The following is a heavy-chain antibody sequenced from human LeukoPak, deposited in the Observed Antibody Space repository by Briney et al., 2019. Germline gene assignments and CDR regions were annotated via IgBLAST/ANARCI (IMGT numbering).Heavy chain of an antibody. CDR2: INQDGSEK. V-gene: IGHV3-7*01. CDR3: ARTGGYCSGGSCYPPSV. Sequence: GGSLSLSRAASGFTFSSYWMSWVRQAPGKGLEWVANINQDGSEKYSVDSVKGRFTISRDNAKNSLYLQMNSLRAEDTAVYYCARTGGYCSGGSCYPPSVWGQGTTVTVSS. D-gene: IGHD2-15*01. J-gene: IGHJ6*02. CDR1: GFTFSSYW.